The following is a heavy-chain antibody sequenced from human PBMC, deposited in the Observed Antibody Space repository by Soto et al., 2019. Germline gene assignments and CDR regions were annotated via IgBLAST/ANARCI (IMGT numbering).Heavy chain of an antibody. V-gene: IGHV3-23*01. CDR3: AKHSYDSIPLY. D-gene: IGHD3-3*01. CDR1: GFTFSSYA. CDR2: ISGSGGST. J-gene: IGHJ4*02. Sequence: GGSLRLSCAASGFTFSSYAMSWSRQAPGKGLEWVSAISGSGGSTYYADSVKGRFTISRDNSKNTLYLQMNSLRAEDTAVYYFAKHSYDSIPLYWCQGPLVTVVS.